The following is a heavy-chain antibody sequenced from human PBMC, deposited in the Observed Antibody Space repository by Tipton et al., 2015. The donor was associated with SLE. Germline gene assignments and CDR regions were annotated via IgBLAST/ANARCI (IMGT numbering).Heavy chain of an antibody. Sequence: TLSLTCAVSGYSISSGYYWGWIRQPPGKGLEWIGSIYHSGSTYYNPPLKSRVTIPVDTSKNQFSLKLSSVTAADTAVYYCASAVVVNNDWYFDLWGRGTLVTVSS. J-gene: IGHJ2*01. D-gene: IGHD3-22*01. CDR2: IYHSGST. CDR1: GYSISSGYY. V-gene: IGHV4-38-2*01. CDR3: ASAVVVNNDWYFDL.